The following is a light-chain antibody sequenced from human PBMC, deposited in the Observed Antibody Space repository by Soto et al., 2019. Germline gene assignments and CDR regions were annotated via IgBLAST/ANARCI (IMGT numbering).Light chain of an antibody. CDR3: GTWDRSMGVVV. Sequence: QCVLTQPPSVSASPGQKVTISCSGSSSNIGNNYVSWYRQLPGTAPKLLIYDNDKRPSGIPDRFSGSKSGASATLGITGLQTGDEADYSCGTWDRSMGVVVFGGGTKVTVL. J-gene: IGLJ2*01. CDR2: DND. CDR1: SSNIGNNY. V-gene: IGLV1-51*01.